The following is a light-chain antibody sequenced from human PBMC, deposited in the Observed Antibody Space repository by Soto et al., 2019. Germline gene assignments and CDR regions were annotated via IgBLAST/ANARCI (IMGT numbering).Light chain of an antibody. CDR1: QSISSW. Sequence: DIQMNQSPSTPSASVGDRVTITCRASQSISSWLDWYQQKPGKAPKLLIYDASSLESGVPSRFSGSGCGTEFTLTTSSLQPADFAAYYCQQYNSYRMYTFGQGTKVEIK. CDR2: DAS. J-gene: IGKJ2*01. V-gene: IGKV1-5*01. CDR3: QQYNSYRMYT.